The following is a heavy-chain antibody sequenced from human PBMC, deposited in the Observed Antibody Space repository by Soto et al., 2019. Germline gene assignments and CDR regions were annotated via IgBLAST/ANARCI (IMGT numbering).Heavy chain of an antibody. CDR2: MHYTGFS. Sequence: PSETLSLTCSFSGYWVTSHYLTWIRQSPEKGLEWIGYMHYTGFSHYNPSLKSRLTISVGKSKNQLSLQLTSVTVADTAVYYCARLFWSGYAFDYWGQGTLVTV. CDR3: ARLFWSGYAFDY. CDR1: GYWVTSHY. V-gene: IGHV4-59*02. J-gene: IGHJ4*02. D-gene: IGHD3-3*01.